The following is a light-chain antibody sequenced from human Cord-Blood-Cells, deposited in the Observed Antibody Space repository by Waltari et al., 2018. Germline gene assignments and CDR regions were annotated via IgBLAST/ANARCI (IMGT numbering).Light chain of an antibody. J-gene: IGKJ1*01. V-gene: IGKV3-20*01. CDR1: QSVSSSY. CDR3: QQYGSSPEWT. CDR2: GAS. Sequence: EIVLTQSPGTLSLSPGERATLPCRAIQSVSSSYLAWYQQKPGQAPSLLIYGASSRATGIPDRFSGSGSGTDFTLTISRLEPEDFAVYYCQQYGSSPEWTFGQGTKVEIK.